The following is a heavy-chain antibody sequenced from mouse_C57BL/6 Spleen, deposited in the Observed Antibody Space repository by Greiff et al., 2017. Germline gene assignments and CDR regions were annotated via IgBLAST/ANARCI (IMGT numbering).Heavy chain of an antibody. V-gene: IGHV5-6*01. Sequence: EVMLVESGGDLVKPGGSLKLSCAASGFTFSSYGMSWVRQTPDKRLEWVATISSGGSYTYYPDSVKGRFTISRDNAKNTLYLQMSSLKSEDTAMYYCARHAFINDGSSYGAMDYWGQGTSVTVSS. CDR2: ISSGGSYT. D-gene: IGHD1-1*01. J-gene: IGHJ4*01. CDR3: ARHAFINDGSSYGAMDY. CDR1: GFTFSSYG.